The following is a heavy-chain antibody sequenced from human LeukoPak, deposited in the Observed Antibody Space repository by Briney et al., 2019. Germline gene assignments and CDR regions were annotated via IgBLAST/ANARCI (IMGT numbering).Heavy chain of an antibody. Sequence: GVSLLLSCAASGFTFSSYSMNWVRQAPGKGLEWVSSISSSSSYIYYADSVKGRFTISRDNAKNSLYLQMNSLRAEDTAVYYCARDWIDDAFDIWGQGTMVTVSS. CDR3: ARDWIDDAFDI. CDR2: ISSSSSYI. D-gene: IGHD2-2*03. J-gene: IGHJ3*02. V-gene: IGHV3-21*01. CDR1: GFTFSSYS.